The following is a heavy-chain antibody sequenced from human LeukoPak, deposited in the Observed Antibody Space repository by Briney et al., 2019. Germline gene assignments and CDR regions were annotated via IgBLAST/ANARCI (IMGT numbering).Heavy chain of an antibody. CDR3: ARQDRYCSGGSCYSALTRYYYYGMDV. V-gene: IGHV1-2*02. Sequence: ASVKVSCKASGYTFTGYYMHWVRQAPGQGLEWMGWINPNSGGTNYAQKFQGRVTMTRDTSTSTAYMELSRLRSDDTAVYYCARQDRYCSGGSCYSALTRYYYYGMDVWGQGTTVTVSS. J-gene: IGHJ6*02. CDR1: GYTFTGYY. CDR2: INPNSGGT. D-gene: IGHD2-15*01.